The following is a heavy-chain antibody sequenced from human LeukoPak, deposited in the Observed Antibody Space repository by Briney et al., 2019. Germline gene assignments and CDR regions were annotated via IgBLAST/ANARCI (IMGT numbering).Heavy chain of an antibody. CDR2: IYPGDSDT. Sequence: GESLKISCKGSGYSFTNYWIAWVRQMPGKGLEWMGIIYPGDSDTRYSPSFQGQVTISADKSISTAYLQWSSLKASDTAMYYCARHGPLRLGELSLNYWGQGTLVTVSS. CDR3: ARHGPLRLGELSLNY. D-gene: IGHD3-16*02. V-gene: IGHV5-51*01. J-gene: IGHJ4*02. CDR1: GYSFTNYW.